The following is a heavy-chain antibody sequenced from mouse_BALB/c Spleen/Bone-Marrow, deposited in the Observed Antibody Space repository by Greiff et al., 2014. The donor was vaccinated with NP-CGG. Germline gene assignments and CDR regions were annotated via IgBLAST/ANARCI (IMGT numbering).Heavy chain of an antibody. Sequence: QVQLQQSGPGLVSPSQILSITCTVSGFSLTGYGVNWVRQPPGKGLEWLGMIWGDGSTDYNSALKSRLSISKDNSKSQVFLKMNSLQTDDTARYYCARDGGYGWFAYWGQGTLVTVSA. J-gene: IGHJ3*01. CDR1: GFSLTGYG. CDR2: IWGDGST. V-gene: IGHV2-6-7*01. D-gene: IGHD2-2*01. CDR3: ARDGGYGWFAY.